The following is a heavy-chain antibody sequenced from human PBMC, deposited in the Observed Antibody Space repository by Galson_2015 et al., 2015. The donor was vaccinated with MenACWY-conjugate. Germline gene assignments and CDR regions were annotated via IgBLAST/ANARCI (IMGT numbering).Heavy chain of an antibody. V-gene: IGHV3-23*01. J-gene: IGHJ4*02. CDR2: ISDSGGQT. CDR1: AFTFSSVC. Sequence: SLRLSCAASAFTFSSVCMIWVRQPPGKGLEWVSSISDSGGQTYYADSVKGRFTISRDNSRKTLFLQMNSLRAEDTAVYFCAKGLYGDYGIDYWGQGILVTVSS. D-gene: IGHD4-17*01. CDR3: AKGLYGDYGIDY.